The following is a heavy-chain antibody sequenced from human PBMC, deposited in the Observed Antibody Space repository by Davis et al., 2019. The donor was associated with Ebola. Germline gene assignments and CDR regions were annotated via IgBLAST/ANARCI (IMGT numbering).Heavy chain of an antibody. Sequence: MPSETLSLTCTVSGGSISSYYWSWIRQPPGKGLEWIGEINHSGSTNYNPSLKSRVTISVDTSKNQFSLKLSSVTAADTAVYYCARGLSTVTYYYYYGMDVWGQGTTVTVSS. J-gene: IGHJ6*02. D-gene: IGHD4-17*01. V-gene: IGHV4-34*01. CDR2: INHSGST. CDR3: ARGLSTVTYYYYYGMDV. CDR1: GGSISSYY.